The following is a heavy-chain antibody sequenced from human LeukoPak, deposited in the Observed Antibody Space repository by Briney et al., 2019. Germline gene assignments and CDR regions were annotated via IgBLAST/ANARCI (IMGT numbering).Heavy chain of an antibody. V-gene: IGHV3-30-3*01. CDR3: ARLGADDAFDI. CDR2: ISYDGSNK. Sequence: GGSLRLSCAASRFTFSSYAMHWVRQAPGKGLEWVAVISYDGSNKYYADSVKGRFTISRDNSKNTLYLQMNSLRAEDTAVYYCARLGADDAFDIWGQGTMVTVSS. D-gene: IGHD4/OR15-4a*01. J-gene: IGHJ3*02. CDR1: RFTFSSYA.